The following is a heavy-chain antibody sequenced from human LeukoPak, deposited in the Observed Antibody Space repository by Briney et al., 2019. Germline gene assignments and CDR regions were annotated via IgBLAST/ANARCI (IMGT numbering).Heavy chain of an antibody. V-gene: IGHV5-51*01. CDR1: GYSFTSYW. D-gene: IGHD3-9*01. Sequence: GESLKISCKGSGYSFTSYWIGWVRQMPGKGLEWMGIIYPGDSDTRYSPSCQGQVTISADKSISTAYLQWSSLKASDTAMYYCARSSLLRYFDWLATPGWFDPWGQGTLVTVSS. J-gene: IGHJ5*02. CDR3: ARSSLLRYFDWLATPGWFDP. CDR2: IYPGDSDT.